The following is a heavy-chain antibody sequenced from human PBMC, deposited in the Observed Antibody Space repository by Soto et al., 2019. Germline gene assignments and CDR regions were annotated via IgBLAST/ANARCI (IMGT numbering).Heavy chain of an antibody. J-gene: IGHJ6*03. V-gene: IGHV3-23*01. CDR1: GFTFSSYA. CDR2: ISGSGGST. CDR3: ARGLYCSGGSCSLYYYYYMDV. Sequence: GGSLRLSCAASGFTFSSYAMSWVRQAPGKGLEWVSAISGSGGSTYYADSVKVRFTISRDNSNNTLYLQMNSLRAEDTAVYYCARGLYCSGGSCSLYYYYYMDVWGKGTTVTVSS. D-gene: IGHD2-15*01.